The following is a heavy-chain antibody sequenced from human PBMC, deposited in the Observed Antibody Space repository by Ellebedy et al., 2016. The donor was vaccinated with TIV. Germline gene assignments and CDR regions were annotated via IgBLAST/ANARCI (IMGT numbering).Heavy chain of an antibody. V-gene: IGHV3-66*01. J-gene: IGHJ3*02. CDR3: ASETFNDVDLELWGLFDM. D-gene: IGHD3-16*01. CDR2: ISVGGST. Sequence: GGSLRLSRVVSGFTVNSNYMSWVRQAPGKGLEWVSVISVGGSTYYADSVKGRFTISRDNSKHTLFLQMNSLRAEDTAVYYCASETFNDVDLELWGLFDMWGQGTTVTVSS. CDR1: GFTVNSNY.